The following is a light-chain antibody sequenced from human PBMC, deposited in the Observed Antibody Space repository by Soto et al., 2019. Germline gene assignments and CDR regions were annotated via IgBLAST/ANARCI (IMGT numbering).Light chain of an antibody. Sequence: QLVLAQSPSASGSPGQAVTISCTGSSSDIGAYNYVSWYQQYPGKAPKLIIYEVNKRPSGVPNRFSGSKSGNTASLTVSGLQADDESDYYCAAHAGSNTWVFGGGTKLTVL. CDR1: SSDIGAYNY. V-gene: IGLV2-8*01. CDR3: AAHAGSNTWV. J-gene: IGLJ3*02. CDR2: EVN.